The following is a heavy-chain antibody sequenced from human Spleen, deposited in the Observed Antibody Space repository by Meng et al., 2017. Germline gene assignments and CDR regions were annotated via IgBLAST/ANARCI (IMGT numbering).Heavy chain of an antibody. J-gene: IGHJ6*02. CDR1: GYTFTAYY. D-gene: IGHD2-2*01. Sequence: ASVKVSCKPSGYTFTAYYIHWVRQAPGQGLEWMGWINTNTGNPTYAQGFTGRFVFSLDTSVSTAYLQISSLKAEDTAVYYCARKGSLGYCSSTSCPLAVAGRSYYYYYGMDVWGQGTTVTVSS. V-gene: IGHV7-4-1*02. CDR3: ARKGSLGYCSSTSCPLAVAGRSYYYYYGMDV. CDR2: INTNTGNP.